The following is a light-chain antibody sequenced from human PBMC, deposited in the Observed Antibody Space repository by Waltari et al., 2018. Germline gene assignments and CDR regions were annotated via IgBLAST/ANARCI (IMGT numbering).Light chain of an antibody. CDR2: DVS. V-gene: IGLV2-11*01. J-gene: IGLJ1*01. Sequence: QSALTQPRSVSGSPGQSVTISCTGTPSAVGGHHYVSWFQQPPGKAPKLIIYDVSERPSGVPDRFSGSKSDNTASLTISGLQAEDEADYYCCSYAGSYTYVFGSGTKVTVL. CDR1: PSAVGGHHY. CDR3: CSYAGSYTYV.